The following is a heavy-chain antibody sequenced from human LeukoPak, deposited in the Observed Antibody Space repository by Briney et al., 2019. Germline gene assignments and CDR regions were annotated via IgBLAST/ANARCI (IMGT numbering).Heavy chain of an antibody. Sequence: SETLSLTCSLSGGSISSLYWSWIRQPPGKGLEWIGYIYYTGSTNYNPSLKSRVTIFVDMSKSQFSLRLCSVTAADTALYYCARHRAYSSSSPFDYWGQGTLVTVSS. V-gene: IGHV4-59*08. D-gene: IGHD6-6*01. J-gene: IGHJ4*02. CDR1: GGSISSLY. CDR3: ARHRAYSSSSPFDY. CDR2: IYYTGST.